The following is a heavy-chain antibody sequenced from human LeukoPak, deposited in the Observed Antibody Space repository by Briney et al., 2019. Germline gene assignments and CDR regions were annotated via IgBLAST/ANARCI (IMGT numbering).Heavy chain of an antibody. CDR1: GGSISSYY. CDR3: AIWRGLGYCSSTSCFRFDP. J-gene: IGHJ5*02. Sequence: SETLSLNCTVSGGSISSYYWSWIRQPPGKGLEWIGYIYYSGSTNYNPSLKSRVTISVDTSKNQFSLKLSSVTAADTAVYYCAIWRGLGYCSSTSCFRFDPWGQGTLVTVSS. V-gene: IGHV4-59*01. D-gene: IGHD2-2*01. CDR2: IYYSGST.